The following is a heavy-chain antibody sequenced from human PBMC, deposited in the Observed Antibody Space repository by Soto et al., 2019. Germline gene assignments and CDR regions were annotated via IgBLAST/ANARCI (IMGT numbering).Heavy chain of an antibody. V-gene: IGHV1-18*04. CDR2: INANNGNT. CDR3: ARDPGGGDGGAFDI. CDR1: GDTFTNYY. J-gene: IGHJ3*02. D-gene: IGHD4-17*01. Sequence: GASVKVSCKASGDTFTNYYIHWVRQAPGQGLEWMGRINANNGNTNYAQNLQGRVTMTTDTSTSTAYMELRSLRSDDAAVYYCARDPGGGDGGAFDIWGQGTMVTVSS.